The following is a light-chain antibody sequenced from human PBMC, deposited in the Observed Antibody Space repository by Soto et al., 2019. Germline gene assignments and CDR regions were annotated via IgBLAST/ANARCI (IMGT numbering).Light chain of an antibody. CDR1: ESVSSK. CDR2: DAS. CDR3: QRYSNWPTWT. Sequence: RASESVSSKLVWYQKKPGQAPRLLIHDASIRATGIPARFSGCGSEIEFTLTIRSLQAEDSAVDCCQRYSNWPTWTFGRGTKVDIK. V-gene: IGKV3-15*01. J-gene: IGKJ1*01.